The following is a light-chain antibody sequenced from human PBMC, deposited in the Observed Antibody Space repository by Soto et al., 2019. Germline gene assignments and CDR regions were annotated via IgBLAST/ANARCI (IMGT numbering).Light chain of an antibody. Sequence: QSVLTQPASVSGSPGQSVTISCTGTSGDVGSYNIVSWYQHHPGKAPKLMIYEGSKRPSGVSNRFSGFKSGSTASLTISGLQAEDEADYYCCSYARSSTYVFGTGTKVTVL. V-gene: IGLV2-23*01. CDR2: EGS. CDR3: CSYARSSTYV. CDR1: SGDVGSYNI. J-gene: IGLJ1*01.